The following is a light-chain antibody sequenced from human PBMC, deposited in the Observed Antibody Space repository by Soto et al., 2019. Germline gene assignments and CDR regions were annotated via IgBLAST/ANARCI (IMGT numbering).Light chain of an antibody. CDR2: AAS. V-gene: IGKV1-27*01. J-gene: IGKJ4*01. Sequence: DIQMTQSPSSLSASVGDRVTITCRASQGISNYLAWYQQIPGKVPKLLISAASTLQSGVPSRFSGSGSGTDFTLTIXSLQPXXXAXXYCXKYTNVPAFGGGTKVEIK. CDR3: XKYTNVPA. CDR1: QGISNY.